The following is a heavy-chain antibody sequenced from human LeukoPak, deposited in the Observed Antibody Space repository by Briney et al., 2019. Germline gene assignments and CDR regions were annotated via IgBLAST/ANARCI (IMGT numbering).Heavy chain of an antibody. CDR1: GYTFTAYY. CDR3: ARAYGSGSSYHPDY. Sequence: GASVKVSCKASGYTFTAYYMHWVRQAPGQGLEWMGWINPNSGGTNSSQKFQDRVTLTRVTSISTAYMELGSLRSDDTAIYYCARAYGSGSSYHPDYWGQGTLVTVSS. V-gene: IGHV1-2*02. J-gene: IGHJ4*02. D-gene: IGHD3-10*01. CDR2: INPNSGGT.